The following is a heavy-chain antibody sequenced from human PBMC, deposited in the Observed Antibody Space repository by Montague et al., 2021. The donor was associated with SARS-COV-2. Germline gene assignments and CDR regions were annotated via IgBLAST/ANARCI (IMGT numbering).Heavy chain of an antibody. CDR2: IYYSGRT. Sequence: TLSLTYNVSGGSITSGAYYWSWIRQHPGKGLEWIGYIYYSGRTFLNPSLKSRVTISVDTSNNQFSLKVTSVTAADTAVYYCAREWGRGGDRYWYFDLWGRGTLVTVSS. J-gene: IGHJ2*01. CDR1: GGSITSGAYY. CDR3: AREWGRGGDRYWYFDL. D-gene: IGHD2-21*02. V-gene: IGHV4-31*03.